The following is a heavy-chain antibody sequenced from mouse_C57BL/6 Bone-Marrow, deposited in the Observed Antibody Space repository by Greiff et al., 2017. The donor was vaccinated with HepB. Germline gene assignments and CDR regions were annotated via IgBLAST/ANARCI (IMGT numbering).Heavy chain of an antibody. J-gene: IGHJ2*01. D-gene: IGHD1-1*01. V-gene: IGHV6-6*01. Sequence: EVHLVESGGGLVQPGGSMKLSCAASGFTFSDAWMDWVRQSPEKGLEWVAEIRNKANNHATYYAESVKGRFTISRDDSKSSVYLQMNSLRAEDTGIYYCTRRGHYYGSRGGYWGQGTTLTVSS. CDR2: IRNKANNHAT. CDR3: TRRGHYYGSRGGY. CDR1: GFTFSDAW.